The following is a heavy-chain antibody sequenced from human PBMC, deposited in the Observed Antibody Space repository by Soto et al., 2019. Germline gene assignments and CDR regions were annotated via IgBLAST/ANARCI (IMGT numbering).Heavy chain of an antibody. J-gene: IGHJ4*02. V-gene: IGHV4-34*01. Sequence: SITCAVHGGSVRGYFWSWIRQPPGKGLEWIGEISHSGSTKYNPSLKSRVTISVDTSKNQFSLELSSVTAADTAFYFCARGGDTGYDPFDYWGQGTLVTVSS. CDR1: GGSVRGYF. CDR2: ISHSGST. CDR3: ARGGDTGYDPFDY. D-gene: IGHD5-12*01.